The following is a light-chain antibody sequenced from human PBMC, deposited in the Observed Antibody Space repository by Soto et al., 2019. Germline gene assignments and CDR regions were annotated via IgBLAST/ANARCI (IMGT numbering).Light chain of an antibody. J-gene: IGLJ3*02. V-gene: IGLV2-8*01. CDR2: EVS. CDR3: SSYARRNNFV. Sequence: QSALTQPPSASGSPGQSVTISCTGTSSDVGSYTYVSWYQQHTGQAPTPMIYEVSKQPSAVPDRFSGSKSGKTSSLTVTGLQAEDEDDYYCSSYARRNNFVFGRVTQLTVL. CDR1: SSDVGSYTY.